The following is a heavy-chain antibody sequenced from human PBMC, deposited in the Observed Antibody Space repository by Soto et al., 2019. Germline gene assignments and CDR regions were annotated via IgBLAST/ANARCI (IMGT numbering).Heavy chain of an antibody. CDR2: IIPIFGTA. CDR1: GGTFSSYA. V-gene: IGHV1-69*01. J-gene: IGHJ6*02. D-gene: IGHD4-17*01. CDR3: ARGGPYGDYYYYGMDV. Sequence: QVQLVQSGAEVKKPGSSVKVSCKASGGTFSSYAISWVRQAPGQGLEWMGGIIPIFGTANYAQKFQGRVTIAAGECTSRGYRERSSLRSEDTAVYYCARGGPYGDYYYYGMDVWGQGTTVTVSS.